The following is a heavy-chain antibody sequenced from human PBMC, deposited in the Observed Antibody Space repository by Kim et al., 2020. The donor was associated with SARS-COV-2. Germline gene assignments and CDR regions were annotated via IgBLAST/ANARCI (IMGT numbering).Heavy chain of an antibody. CDR2: ISAYNGNT. D-gene: IGHD6-19*01. Sequence: ASVKVSCKASGYTFTSYGISWVRQAPGQGLEWMGWISAYNGNTNYAQKLQGRVTMTTDTSTSTAYMELRSLRSDDTAVYYCAREKIGYSSSGGRDYWGQGTLVTVSS. CDR1: GYTFTSYG. V-gene: IGHV1-18*01. CDR3: AREKIGYSSSGGRDY. J-gene: IGHJ4*02.